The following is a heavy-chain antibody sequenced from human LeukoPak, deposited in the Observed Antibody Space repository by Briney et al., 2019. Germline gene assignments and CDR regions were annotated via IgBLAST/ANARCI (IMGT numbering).Heavy chain of an antibody. CDR2: ISSSSSTI. CDR1: GFTFSSYS. Sequence: PGGSLRLSCAASGFTFSSYSMNWVRQAPGKGLEWVSYISSSSSTIYYADSVKGRFTISRDNAKNSLYLQMNSLRDEDTAVYYCARDKNDFWSGYSPYWGQGTLVTVSS. J-gene: IGHJ4*02. D-gene: IGHD3-3*01. CDR3: ARDKNDFWSGYSPY. V-gene: IGHV3-48*02.